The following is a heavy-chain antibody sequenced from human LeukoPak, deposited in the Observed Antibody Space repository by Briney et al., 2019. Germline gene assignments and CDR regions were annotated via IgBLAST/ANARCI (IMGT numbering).Heavy chain of an antibody. Sequence: GASVKVSCKASGYTFTGYYMHWVRQAPGQGLEWMGWINPNSGGTNYAQKFQGWVTMTRDTSISTAYMELSRLRSDDTAVYYCARDRSTVMTRPDAFDIWGQGTMVTVSS. CDR3: ARDRSTVMTRPDAFDI. J-gene: IGHJ3*02. CDR1: GYTFTGYY. CDR2: INPNSGGT. V-gene: IGHV1-2*04. D-gene: IGHD4-17*01.